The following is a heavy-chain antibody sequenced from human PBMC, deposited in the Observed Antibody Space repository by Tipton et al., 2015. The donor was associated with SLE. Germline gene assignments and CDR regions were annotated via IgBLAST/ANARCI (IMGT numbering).Heavy chain of an antibody. Sequence: VQLVQSGAEVKKPGESLKISCKGSGYSFTSHWIGWVRQMPGKGLEWVANIKQDGSEKYYVDSVKGRFTSSRDNAKNSLYLQMNSLRAEDTAVYYCARDQSAWSYFDYWGQGTLVTVSS. V-gene: IGHV3-7*01. CDR3: ARDQSAWSYFDY. CDR1: GYSFTSHW. J-gene: IGHJ4*02. CDR2: IKQDGSEK. D-gene: IGHD3-3*01.